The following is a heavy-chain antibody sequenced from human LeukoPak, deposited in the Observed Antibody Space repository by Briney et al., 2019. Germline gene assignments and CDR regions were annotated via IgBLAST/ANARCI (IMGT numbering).Heavy chain of an antibody. CDR3: ARGGLGYCTNGVCLTPREIDY. V-gene: IGHV4-34*01. J-gene: IGHJ4*02. CDR1: GGSFSGYY. Sequence: SETLSLTCAVYGGSFSGYYWSWIRQPPGKGLEWSGEINNSGSTNYNPSLKSRVTISVDTSKNQFSLKLSSVTAADTAVYYCARGGLGYCTNGVCLTPREIDYWGQGTLVTVSS. CDR2: INNSGST. D-gene: IGHD2-8*01.